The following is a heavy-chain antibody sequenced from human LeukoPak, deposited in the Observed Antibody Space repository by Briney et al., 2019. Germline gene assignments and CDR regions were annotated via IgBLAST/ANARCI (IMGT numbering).Heavy chain of an antibody. J-gene: IGHJ5*02. CDR2: IYYSGST. CDR3: ARDHWGRYCSGGSCYLEPLNWFDP. D-gene: IGHD2-15*01. V-gene: IGHV4-39*07. Sequence: PSETLSLTCTVSGGSISSSSYYWGWIRQPPGKGLEWIGSIYYSGSTYYNPSLKSRVTISVDTSKNQFSLKLSSVTAADTAVYYCARDHWGRYCSGGSCYLEPLNWFDPWGQGTLVTVSS. CDR1: GGSISSSSYY.